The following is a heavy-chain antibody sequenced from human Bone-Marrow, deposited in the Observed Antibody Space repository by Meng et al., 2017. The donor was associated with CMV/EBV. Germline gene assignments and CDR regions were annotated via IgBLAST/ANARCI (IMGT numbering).Heavy chain of an antibody. CDR3: ARDPPYSSSWYYYYYGMDV. D-gene: IGHD6-13*01. CDR2: ISSSSSYI. V-gene: IGHV3-21*01. J-gene: IGHJ6*02. Sequence: GESLKISCAASGFTFSSYSMNWVRQAPGKGLEWVSSISSSSSYIYYADSVKGRFTISRDNAKNSLYLQMNSLRAEDTAVYYCARDPPYSSSWYYYYYGMDVWGQGTTVTVYS. CDR1: GFTFSSYS.